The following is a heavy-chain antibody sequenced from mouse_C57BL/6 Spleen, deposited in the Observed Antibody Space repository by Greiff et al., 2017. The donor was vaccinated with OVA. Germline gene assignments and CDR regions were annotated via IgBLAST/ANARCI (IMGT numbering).Heavy chain of an antibody. V-gene: IGHV1-64*01. Sequence: QVQLKQPGAELVKPGASVKLSCKASGYTFTSYWMHWVKQRPGQGLEWIGMIHPNSGSTNYNEKFKSKATLTVDKSSSTAYMQLSSLTSEDSAVYYCAREDYYGSSYYYAMDYWGQGTSVTVSS. J-gene: IGHJ4*01. CDR2: IHPNSGST. D-gene: IGHD1-1*01. CDR1: GYTFTSYW. CDR3: AREDYYGSSYYYAMDY.